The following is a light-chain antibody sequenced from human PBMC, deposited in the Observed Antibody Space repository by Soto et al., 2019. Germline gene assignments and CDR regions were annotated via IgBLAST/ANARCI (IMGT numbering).Light chain of an antibody. Sequence: QSVLTQPPSVYAAPGQRVTISCSGSASNIGNNSVSWYQQLPGAAPKLLIYDDNNRPSGIPDRFSGSKSGTSSTLGITGLQTGDEADYYCGPWDTSRPAGVFGPGTKLTVL. CDR1: ASNIGNNS. CDR3: GPWDTSRPAGV. V-gene: IGLV1-51*01. J-gene: IGLJ1*01. CDR2: DDN.